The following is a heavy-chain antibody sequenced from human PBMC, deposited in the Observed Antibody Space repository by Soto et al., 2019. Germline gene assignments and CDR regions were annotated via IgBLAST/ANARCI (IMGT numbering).Heavy chain of an antibody. J-gene: IGHJ4*02. CDR2: ISGYNGNT. CDR3: ARMVRGSYNSRDDY. D-gene: IGHD6-19*01. CDR1: GYTFSSYG. V-gene: IGHV1-18*01. Sequence: QVQLVQSGAEVKKPGASVKVSCKASGYTFSSYGIWGVRQAPGQGLEWMGWISGYNGNTNYAQKVQGRVTMTPDTSASTAYMELRSLRSDDTAVYYCARMVRGSYNSRDDYWGQGTLVTVSS.